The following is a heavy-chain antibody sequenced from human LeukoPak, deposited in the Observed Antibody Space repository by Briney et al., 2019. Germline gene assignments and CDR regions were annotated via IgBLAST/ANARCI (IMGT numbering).Heavy chain of an antibody. D-gene: IGHD3-3*01. V-gene: IGHV3-9*01. J-gene: IGHJ4*02. CDR1: GFTFDDYA. CDR2: ISWNSGSI. Sequence: GGSLRLSCAASGFTFDDYAMHWVRQAPGKGLEWVSGISWNSGSIGYADSVKGRFTISRDTSKNTLSLQMNSLRADDTAIYYCTRSGYRHPYHFDSWGQGTLVTVSS. CDR3: TRSGYRHPYHFDS.